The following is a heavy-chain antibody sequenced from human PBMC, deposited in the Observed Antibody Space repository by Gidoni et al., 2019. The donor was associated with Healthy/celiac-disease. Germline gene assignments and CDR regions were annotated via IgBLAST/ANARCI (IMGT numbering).Heavy chain of an antibody. J-gene: IGHJ4*02. CDR2: IWYDGSNK. V-gene: IGHV3-33*01. CDR3: ARERGLRVLDY. Sequence: QVQLVESGGCVVQPGRSLRLSCAASGFTFSSYGLNWVRQAPGKGLEWVAVIWYDGSNKYYADSVKGRFTISRDNSKNTLYLQMNSLRAEDTAVYYCARERGLRVLDYWGQGTLVTVSS. CDR1: GFTFSSYG. D-gene: IGHD5-12*01.